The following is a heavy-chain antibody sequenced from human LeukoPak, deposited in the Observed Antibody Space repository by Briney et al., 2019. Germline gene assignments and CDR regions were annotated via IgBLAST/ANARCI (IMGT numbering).Heavy chain of an antibody. D-gene: IGHD5-24*01. Sequence: GGSLRLSCVASGFTFNSYAMNWVRQAPGKGLEWVSSISDNGGGTYYADSVKGRFTISRDNSKNTLYLQMNSLSAEDTAVYYCAKAGGGMAAMRTLGTFDIWGQGTMVTVSS. J-gene: IGHJ3*02. CDR3: AKAGGGMAAMRTLGTFDI. V-gene: IGHV3-23*01. CDR2: ISDNGGGT. CDR1: GFTFNSYA.